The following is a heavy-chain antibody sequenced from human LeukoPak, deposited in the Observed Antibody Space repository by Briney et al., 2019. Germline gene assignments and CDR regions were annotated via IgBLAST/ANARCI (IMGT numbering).Heavy chain of an antibody. CDR1: GFTFSTYT. D-gene: IGHD3-10*01. CDR2: ISSGSHYI. V-gene: IGHV3-21*01. Sequence: PGGSLTLSCAASGFTFSTYTMNWVRQAPGKGLEWVSSISSGSHYIYYADSVKGRFTNARDNAKNSLHLQMNSLRAEDTAIYYCARGSLSSGSHYSDYGGQGTLVTVSS. CDR3: ARGSLSSGSHYSDY. J-gene: IGHJ4*02.